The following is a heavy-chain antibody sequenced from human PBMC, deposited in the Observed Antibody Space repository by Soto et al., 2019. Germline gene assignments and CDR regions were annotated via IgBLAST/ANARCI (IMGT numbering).Heavy chain of an antibody. V-gene: IGHV1-2*04. J-gene: IGHJ6*02. CDR3: ARDRLGDIVVVPAAIHYYYYYGMDV. CDR2: INPNSGGT. D-gene: IGHD2-2*01. CDR1: GYTFTGYY. Sequence: ASVKVSCKASGYTFTGYYMHWVRQAPGQGLEWMGWINPNSGGTNYAQKLQGWVTMTRDTSISTAYMELSRLRSDDTAVYYCARDRLGDIVVVPAAIHYYYYYGMDVWGQGTTVTVSS.